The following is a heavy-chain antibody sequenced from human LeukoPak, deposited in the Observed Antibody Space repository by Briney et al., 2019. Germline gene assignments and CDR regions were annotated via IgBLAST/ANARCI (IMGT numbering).Heavy chain of an antibody. CDR2: ISYDGSNK. CDR3: AKGQEGIEAAGSDY. CDR1: GFTFSNYG. Sequence: GGSLRLSCAASGFTFSNYGMHWVRQAPGKGLEWVAVISYDGSNKYYADSVKGRFTISRDNSKNTLYLQMNSLRAEDTAVYYCAKGQEGIEAAGSDYWGQGTLVTVSS. V-gene: IGHV3-30*18. D-gene: IGHD6-13*01. J-gene: IGHJ4*02.